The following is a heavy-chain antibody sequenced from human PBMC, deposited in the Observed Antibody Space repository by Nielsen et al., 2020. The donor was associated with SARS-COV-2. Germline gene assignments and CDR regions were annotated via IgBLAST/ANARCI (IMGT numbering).Heavy chain of an antibody. Sequence: SETLSLTCTVPGGSITSYYWSWIRQPPGKGLEWIGYISYSGSTTYNPSLKSRVTISADTSKNHVSLNLSSVTAADTALYYCARFLRGHSARYLDYWGRGTLVTVSS. CDR2: ISYSGST. CDR3: ARFLRGHSARYLDY. D-gene: IGHD2-21*01. CDR1: GGSITSYY. J-gene: IGHJ4*02. V-gene: IGHV4-59*08.